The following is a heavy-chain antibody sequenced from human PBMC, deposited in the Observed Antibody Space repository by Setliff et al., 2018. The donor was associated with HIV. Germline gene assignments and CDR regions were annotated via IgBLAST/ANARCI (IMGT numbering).Heavy chain of an antibody. CDR2: IYYRSKWYS. Sequence: SQTLSLTCAISGDSVLSSRAAWNWIRQSPSGGLDWLGRIYYRSKWYSEYAVSVKSRLTIKPDTLENRFSLQLSSVTPEDTAVYFCAIDCDPSRYYYLSLFDFWGQGTPVTVSS. J-gene: IGHJ4*02. V-gene: IGHV6-1*01. CDR1: GDSVLSSRAA. D-gene: IGHD3-22*01. CDR3: AIDCDPSRYYYLSLFDF.